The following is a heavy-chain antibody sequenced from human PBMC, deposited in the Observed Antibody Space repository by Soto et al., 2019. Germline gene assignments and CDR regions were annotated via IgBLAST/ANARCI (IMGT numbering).Heavy chain of an antibody. CDR3: AKVRVGATCFVYYFDY. D-gene: IGHD1-26*01. J-gene: IGHJ4*02. CDR1: GFTFSSYA. V-gene: IGHV3-23*01. CDR2: ISGSGGST. Sequence: EVPLLESGGGLVQPGGSLRLSCAASGFTFSSYAMSWVRQAPGKGLEWVSAISGSGGSTYYADSVKGRFTISRDNXRXXRYLQMNSLRAEDTAVYYCAKVRVGATCFVYYFDYWGQGTLVTVSS.